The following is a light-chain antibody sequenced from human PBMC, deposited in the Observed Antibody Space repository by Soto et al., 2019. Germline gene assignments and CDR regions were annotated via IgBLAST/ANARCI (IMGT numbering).Light chain of an antibody. J-gene: IGKJ1*01. V-gene: IGKV3-20*01. CDR3: QQYGSSPGT. Sequence: EIVLTQSPGTLSLSPGERATLSCRASQSVSSSYLAWYQQNPGQAPRLLIYGASSRATGIPDRFSGSGSGTDFTLTISRLEPEDFAVYYCQQYGSSPGTFGQGNKVEIK. CDR2: GAS. CDR1: QSVSSSY.